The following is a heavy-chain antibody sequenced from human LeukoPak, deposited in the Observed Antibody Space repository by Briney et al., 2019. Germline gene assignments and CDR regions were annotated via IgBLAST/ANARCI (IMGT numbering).Heavy chain of an antibody. CDR1: GFTFFTYT. J-gene: IGHJ4*02. CDR2: VSGSGDNT. V-gene: IGHV3-23*01. Sequence: PGGSLRLSCAASGFTFFTYTMSWVRQTPGRRLEWVSAVSGSGDNTYYEDSMKGRFTVSRDNSKNTLYLQMNSLRAEDTAVYYCAKDLHYYDSSGYYPFKSWGQGTLVTVSS. D-gene: IGHD3-22*01. CDR3: AKDLHYYDSSGYYPFKS.